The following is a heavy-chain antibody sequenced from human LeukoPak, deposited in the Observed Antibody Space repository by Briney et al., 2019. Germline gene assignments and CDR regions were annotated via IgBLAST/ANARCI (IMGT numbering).Heavy chain of an antibody. Sequence: KTSETLSLTCTVSGGSISSSSCYWGWIRQAPGKGLEWVSYISQSGSTIYYADSVKGRFTISRDNAKNSLYLQMNSLRAEDTAVYYCARDRRQTYGYYYYYGMDVWGQGTTVTVSS. CDR1: GGSISSSSCY. CDR3: ARDRRQTYGYYYYYGMDV. J-gene: IGHJ6*02. CDR2: ISQSGSTI. D-gene: IGHD3-10*01. V-gene: IGHV3-11*01.